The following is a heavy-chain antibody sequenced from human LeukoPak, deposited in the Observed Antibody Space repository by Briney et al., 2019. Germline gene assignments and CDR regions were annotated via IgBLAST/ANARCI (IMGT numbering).Heavy chain of an antibody. J-gene: IGHJ4*02. CDR3: ARTRYCSGGSCLDY. D-gene: IGHD2-15*01. Sequence: AAVKVSCKASGYTFTSYGISWVRQAPGQGLEWMGWISAYNGNTNYAQKLQGRVTMTTDTSTSTAYMELRSLRSDDTAVYYCARTRYCSGGSCLDYWGQGTLVTVSS. CDR2: ISAYNGNT. V-gene: IGHV1-18*01. CDR1: GYTFTSYG.